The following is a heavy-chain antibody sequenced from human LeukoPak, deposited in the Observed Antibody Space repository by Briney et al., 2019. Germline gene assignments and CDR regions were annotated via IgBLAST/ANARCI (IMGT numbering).Heavy chain of an antibody. CDR2: VYYSGGT. J-gene: IGHJ4*02. CDR3: ARGRLGRQDASFFDA. V-gene: IGHV4-59*08. D-gene: IGHD2-2*01. CDR1: DGSMGTYC. Sequence: PSETLSLTCSVSDGSMGTYCWGWIRQPPGKELEWIGYVYYSGGTTYNPSFKSRVTVSVDTSKKQFSLRLTSVTAADTAVYYCARGRLGRQDASFFDAWGQGILVTVSS.